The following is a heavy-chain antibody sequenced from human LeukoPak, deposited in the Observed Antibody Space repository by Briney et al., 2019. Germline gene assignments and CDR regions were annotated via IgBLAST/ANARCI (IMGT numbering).Heavy chain of an antibody. D-gene: IGHD3-3*01. V-gene: IGHV3-7*01. J-gene: IGHJ4*02. Sequence: GGSLRLSCAASGFTFSSYWMSWVRQAPGKGLEWVANIKQDGSEKYYVDSVKGRFTISRDNAKNSLYLQMNSLRAEDTAVYYCVRGSYDFWSGYLYYFDYWGQGTLVTVSS. CDR3: VRGSYDFWSGYLYYFDY. CDR1: GFTFSSYW. CDR2: IKQDGSEK.